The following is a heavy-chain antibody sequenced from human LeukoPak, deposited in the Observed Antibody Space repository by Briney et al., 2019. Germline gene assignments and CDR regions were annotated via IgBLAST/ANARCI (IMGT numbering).Heavy chain of an antibody. J-gene: IGHJ4*02. CDR2: INHSGST. CDR3: ARGRVGATTTLYYFDY. D-gene: IGHD1-26*01. Sequence: SETLSLTCAVYGGSFSGYYWSWIRQPPGKGLEWIGEINHSGSTNYNPSLKSRVTISADTSKNQFSLKLSSVTAADTAVYYCARGRVGATTTLYYFDYWGQGTLVTVSS. V-gene: IGHV4-34*01. CDR1: GGSFSGYY.